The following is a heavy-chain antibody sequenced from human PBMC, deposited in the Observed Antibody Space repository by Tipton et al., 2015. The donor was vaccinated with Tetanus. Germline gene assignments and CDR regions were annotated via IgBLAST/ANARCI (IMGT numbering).Heavy chain of an antibody. CDR1: GASLRGGDYH. V-gene: IGHV4-61*08. D-gene: IGHD2-15*01. CDR2: ISGSGTT. Sequence: TLSLTCTVSGASLRGGDYHWSWIRQPPGKGLEWLAYISGSGTTNSNYYLKSRITMTRDTSRNQFSLTLTSVTAADTAVYYCARVLRFSASGGWDDAFDLWGQGTLVTVSS. CDR3: ARVLRFSASGGWDDAFDL. J-gene: IGHJ3*01.